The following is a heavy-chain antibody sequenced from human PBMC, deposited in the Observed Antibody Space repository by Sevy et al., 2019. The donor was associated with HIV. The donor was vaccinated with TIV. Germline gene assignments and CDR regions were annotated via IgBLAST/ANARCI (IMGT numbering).Heavy chain of an antibody. V-gene: IGHV4-34*01. CDR3: ARGQWEHPY. J-gene: IGHJ4*02. CDR1: GEXLSGFY. Sequence: SETLSLTCAVYGEXLSGFYWSWIRQSPGKGLEWIGDINPPGSTNYNPSLKSRVTISIDMSKNEFSLRLRSLIAADTAVYYCARGQWEHPYWGQGTLVTVSS. CDR2: INPPGST. D-gene: IGHD1-26*01.